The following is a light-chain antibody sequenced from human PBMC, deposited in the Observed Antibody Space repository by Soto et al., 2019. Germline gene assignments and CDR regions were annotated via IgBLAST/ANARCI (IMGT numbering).Light chain of an antibody. CDR3: SSYSSRSTLV. J-gene: IGLJ3*02. V-gene: IGLV2-14*01. CDR1: SSDVGGYNY. CDR2: EVS. Sequence: QSALTQPASVSGSPGQSITISCTGTSSDVGGYNYVSWCQQHPGKAPKLMIYEVSNRPSGVSNRFSGSKSGNTASLTISGLQAEDEADYYCSSYSSRSTLVFGGGTQLTVL.